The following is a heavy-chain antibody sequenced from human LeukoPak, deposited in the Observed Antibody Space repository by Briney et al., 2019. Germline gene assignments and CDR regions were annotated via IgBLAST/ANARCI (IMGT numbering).Heavy chain of an antibody. CDR3: ATQPCSGGSCYLGY. J-gene: IGHJ4*02. CDR2: ISHHASNQ. V-gene: IGHV3-30-3*01. D-gene: IGHD2-15*01. CDR1: GFTFSNYA. Sequence: GRSLRLSCAASGFTFSNYAMHWVRQAPGKGLEWVAVISHHASNQYYADSVKGRFTISRDNSKNTLYLQMYSLRTEDTAVYYCATQPCSGGSCYLGYWGQGTLVTVSS.